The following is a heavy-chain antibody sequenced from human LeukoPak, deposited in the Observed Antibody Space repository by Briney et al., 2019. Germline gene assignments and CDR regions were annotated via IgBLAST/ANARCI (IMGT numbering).Heavy chain of an antibody. D-gene: IGHD3-16*01. Sequence: GGSLRLSCAASGFTFSSYGMHWVRQAPGKGLEWVAVISYDASSEYYADSVKGRFTISRDNSKNTLYLQMSSLRAEDTAVYYCATDYGKDPLYFDYWGQGTLVTVSS. CDR1: GFTFSSYG. V-gene: IGHV3-30*03. CDR2: ISYDASSE. CDR3: ATDYGKDPLYFDY. J-gene: IGHJ4*02.